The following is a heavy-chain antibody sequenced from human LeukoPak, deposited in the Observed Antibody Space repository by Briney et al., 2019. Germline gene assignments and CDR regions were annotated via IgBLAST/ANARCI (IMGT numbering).Heavy chain of an antibody. D-gene: IGHD4-17*01. Sequence: ASVKVSFTASGYTFTSYYMHWVRQAPGQGLEWMGIINPGGVSTTYDQKFQGRVTITTDASTSTVYMELSSLRSEDTAVYYCARALAYGDYRSWFVPWGQGTLVTVSS. CDR2: INPGGVST. J-gene: IGHJ5*02. CDR1: GYTFTSYY. CDR3: ARALAYGDYRSWFVP. V-gene: IGHV1-46*03.